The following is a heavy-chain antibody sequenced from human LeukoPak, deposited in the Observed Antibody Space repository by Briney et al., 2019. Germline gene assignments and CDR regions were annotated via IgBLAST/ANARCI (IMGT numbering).Heavy chain of an antibody. D-gene: IGHD4-17*01. CDR2: INHSGST. CDR3: ARAPRPANDYGDYYYYGMDV. Sequence: SETLSLTCAVYGGSCSGYYWSWIRQPPGKGLEWIGEINHSGSTNYNPSLKSRVTISVDTSKNQFSLKLSSVTAADTAVYYCARAPRPANDYGDYYYYGMDVWGQGTTVTVSS. CDR1: GGSCSGYY. V-gene: IGHV4-34*01. J-gene: IGHJ6*02.